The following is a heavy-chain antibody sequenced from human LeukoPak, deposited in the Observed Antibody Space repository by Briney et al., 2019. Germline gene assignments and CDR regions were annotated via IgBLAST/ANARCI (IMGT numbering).Heavy chain of an antibody. CDR1: GGTFSSYA. CDR2: ITPIFGTP. J-gene: IGHJ4*02. V-gene: IGHV1-69*13. Sequence: ASVKVSCKASGGTFSSYAMSWVRQAPGQGLELVGAITPIFGTPHYVEKFQGRVTITADESTSTAFMELSSLTSDDTAMYYCTRSTKVVSRTFDYWGQGTLVTVSS. CDR3: TRSTKVVSRTFDY. D-gene: IGHD4-23*01.